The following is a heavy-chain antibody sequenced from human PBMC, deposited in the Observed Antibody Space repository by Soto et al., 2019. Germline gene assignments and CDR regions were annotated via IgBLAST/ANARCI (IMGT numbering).Heavy chain of an antibody. CDR1: GYTFTGHDIGHD. D-gene: IGHD6-19*01. CDR3: ARQYGYSSGFFDY. J-gene: IGHJ4*02. V-gene: IGHV1-8*01. Sequence: ASVKVSCKASGYTFTGHDIGHDINWVRQATGQGLEWMGWMSPNSGSTGYAQKFQGRATMTRDTSMSTAYMELSSLRSGDTAVYYCARQYGYSSGFFDYWGQVTPVTVSS. CDR2: MSPNSGST.